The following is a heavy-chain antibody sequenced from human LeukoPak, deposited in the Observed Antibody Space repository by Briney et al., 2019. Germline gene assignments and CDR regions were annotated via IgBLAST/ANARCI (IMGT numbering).Heavy chain of an antibody. J-gene: IGHJ4*02. CDR3: ARDPIFGVVTSYYFDY. Sequence: ASVKVSCRASGGTFSSYTISWVRQAPGQGLEWMGRIIPILGIANYAQKFQGRVTITADKSTSTAYMELSSLRSEDTAVYYCARDPIFGVVTSYYFDYWGPGTLVTVSS. CDR2: IIPILGIA. D-gene: IGHD3-3*01. CDR1: GGTFSSYT. V-gene: IGHV1-69*04.